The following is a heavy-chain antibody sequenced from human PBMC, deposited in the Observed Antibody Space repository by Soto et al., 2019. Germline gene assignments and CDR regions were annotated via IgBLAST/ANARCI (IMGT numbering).Heavy chain of an antibody. CDR3: TRDKFEGIYYDSSGYNNWFDP. D-gene: IGHD3-22*01. CDR2: ISAYNGDT. J-gene: IGHJ5*02. Sequence: ASVNVSCKPSGYIFAHYSISWVREAPGQGLEWMGWISAYNGDTHYAQSLQGRVTMTTDTSTSTAFMVLRSLRSDDTAVYYCTRDKFEGIYYDSSGYNNWFDPWGQGTLVTVSS. V-gene: IGHV1-18*01. CDR1: GYIFAHYS.